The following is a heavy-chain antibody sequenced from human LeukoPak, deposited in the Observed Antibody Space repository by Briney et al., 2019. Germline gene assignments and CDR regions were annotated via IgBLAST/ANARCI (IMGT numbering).Heavy chain of an antibody. D-gene: IGHD5-18*01. CDR1: GGSLSRYY. V-gene: IGHV4-59*01. CDR2: IYYSGST. Sequence: ETLSLTCTVSGGSLSRYYWSWIGQPPGRGREWIGYIYYSGSTNYNPSLKSRVTISVDTSKNLFSLKLSSVTASDTAVYYCARGDVDTAMVDYWGQGTLVTVSS. J-gene: IGHJ4*02. CDR3: ARGDVDTAMVDY.